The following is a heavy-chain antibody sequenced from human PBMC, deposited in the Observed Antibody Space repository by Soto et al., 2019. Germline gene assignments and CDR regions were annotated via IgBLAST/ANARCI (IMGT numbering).Heavy chain of an antibody. CDR3: ARDRSYYDSSGSYSPPY. D-gene: IGHD3-22*01. CDR1: GFTFSSYA. Sequence: PGXSLRLSCAASGFTFSSYAMNWFRQAPVNGLEWVSAISGSAATTHFADSVKGRFTISRDNSKSTLYLQMNSLRAEDTAVYYCARDRSYYDSSGSYSPPYWGQGTLVTVSS. V-gene: IGHV3-23*01. J-gene: IGHJ4*02. CDR2: ISGSAATT.